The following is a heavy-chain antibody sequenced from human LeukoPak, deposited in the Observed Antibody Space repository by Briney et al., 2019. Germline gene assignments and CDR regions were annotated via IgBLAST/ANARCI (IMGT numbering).Heavy chain of an antibody. J-gene: IGHJ4*02. V-gene: IGHV3-30-3*01. Sequence: PGGSLRLSCTASGFAFSNYAIHWVRQAPGKGLEWAAVISDDGTNAYYAGSVEGRFSISRDNSKNTIFLQMNSLRAEDTAVYYCGPIDSWGQGTLATISS. CDR2: ISDDGTNA. CDR1: GFAFSNYA. CDR3: GPIDS.